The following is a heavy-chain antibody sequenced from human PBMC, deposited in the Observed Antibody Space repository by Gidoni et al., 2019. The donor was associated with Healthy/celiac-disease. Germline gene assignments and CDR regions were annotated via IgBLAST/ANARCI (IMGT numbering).Heavy chain of an antibody. CDR1: GGSISSGGYY. CDR2: IYYSGST. CDR3: VTGAGLGYCSGGSCPQVFDY. Sequence: QVQLQESGPGLVKPSQTLSLTCTVSGGSISSGGYYWSWLRQHPGKGLEWIGYIYYSGSTYYNPSLKSRVTISVDTSKNQFSLKLSSVTAADTAVYYCVTGAGLGYCSGGSCPQVFDYWGQGTLVTVSS. D-gene: IGHD2-15*01. V-gene: IGHV4-31*03. J-gene: IGHJ4*02.